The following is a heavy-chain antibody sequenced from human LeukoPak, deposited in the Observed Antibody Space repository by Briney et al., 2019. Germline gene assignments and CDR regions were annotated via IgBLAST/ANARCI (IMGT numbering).Heavy chain of an antibody. D-gene: IGHD3-10*01. V-gene: IGHV1-8*02. J-gene: IGHJ5*02. CDR1: GYTFTSYG. CDR2: MNPNSGNT. CDR3: ARVRFGELFWEKEGFDP. Sequence: ASVKVPCKASGYTFTSYGISWVRQATGQGLEWMGWMNPNSGNTGYAQKFQGRVTMTRNTSISTAYMELSSLRSEDTAVYYCARVRFGELFWEKEGFDPWDQGTLVTVSS.